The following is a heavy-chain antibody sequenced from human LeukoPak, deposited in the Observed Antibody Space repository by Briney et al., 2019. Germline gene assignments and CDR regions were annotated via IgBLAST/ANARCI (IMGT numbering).Heavy chain of an antibody. CDR1: GFTFSSYS. CDR2: ISTSSGTI. J-gene: IGHJ4*02. CDR3: ARDRGYCSGGSCYTYYFDY. Sequence: GGSLRLSCAASGFTFSSYSMNWVRQAPGKGLEWVSYISTSSGTIYYADSVKGRFTISRDNAKNSLYLQMNSLGDEDTAVYYCARDRGYCSGGSCYTYYFDYWGQGTLGTVSS. D-gene: IGHD2-15*01. V-gene: IGHV3-48*02.